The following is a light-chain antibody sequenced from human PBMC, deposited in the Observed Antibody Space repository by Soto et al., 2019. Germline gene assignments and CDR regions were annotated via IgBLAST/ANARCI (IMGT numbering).Light chain of an antibody. V-gene: IGKV3-15*01. J-gene: IGKJ5*01. Sequence: EVVMTQSPATLSVSPGERATLSCRASHSVSSNLAWYQQKFGQAPRLLIYGASVRATGVPPRFSGGGSGTEFTLTISSLQSEDSAIYYCQQYKSWPPITFGQGTRLEI. CDR2: GAS. CDR3: QQYKSWPPIT. CDR1: HSVSSN.